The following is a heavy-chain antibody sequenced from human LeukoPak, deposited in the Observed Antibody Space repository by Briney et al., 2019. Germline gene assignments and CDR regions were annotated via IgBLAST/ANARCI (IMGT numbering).Heavy chain of an antibody. CDR2: ISSSSSYI. J-gene: IGHJ4*02. Sequence: GGSLRLSCAASGFTFSSCAMTWVRQAPNKGLEWVSSISSSSSYIYYADSVKGRFTISRDNAKNSLYLQMNSLRAEDTAVYYCARDASSGWWRVSSDYWGQGTLVTVSS. CDR1: GFTFSSCA. V-gene: IGHV3-21*01. CDR3: ARDASSGWWRVSSDY. D-gene: IGHD6-19*01.